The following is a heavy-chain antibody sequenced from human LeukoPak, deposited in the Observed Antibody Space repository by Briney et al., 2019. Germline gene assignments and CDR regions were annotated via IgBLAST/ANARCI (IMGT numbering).Heavy chain of an antibody. Sequence: SQTLSLTCTVSGGSISSGDYYWGWIRQPAGKGLEWIVRIYTSGSTNYNPSLKSRVTISVDTSKNQFSLKLSSVTAADTAVYYCARWVITFGGVIVTDAFDIWGQGTMVTVSS. CDR3: ARWVITFGGVIVTDAFDI. CDR2: IYTSGST. J-gene: IGHJ3*02. CDR1: GGSISSGDYY. D-gene: IGHD3-16*02. V-gene: IGHV4-61*02.